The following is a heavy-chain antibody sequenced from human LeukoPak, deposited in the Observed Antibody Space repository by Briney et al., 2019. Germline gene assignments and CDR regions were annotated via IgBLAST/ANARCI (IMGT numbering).Heavy chain of an antibody. CDR3: AREHIVVVPAAISIWFDP. J-gene: IGHJ5*02. CDR2: INHSGST. Sequence: SETLSLTCAVYGGSFSGYYWRWIRQPPGKGVEWIGEINHSGSTNYNPSLKGRVTISVDTSKNQFSLKLSSVTAADTAVYYCAREHIVVVPAAISIWFDPWGQGTLVTVSS. V-gene: IGHV4-34*01. D-gene: IGHD2-2*01. CDR1: GGSFSGYY.